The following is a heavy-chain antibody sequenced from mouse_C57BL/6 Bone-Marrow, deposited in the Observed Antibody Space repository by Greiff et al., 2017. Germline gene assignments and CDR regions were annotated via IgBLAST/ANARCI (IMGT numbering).Heavy chain of an antibody. CDR2: IWWDDDK. D-gene: IGHD1-1*01. V-gene: IGHV8-8*01. CDR3: ARGTYYYASSRFDY. CDR1: GFSLSTFGMG. Sequence: QVTLKVCGPGILQPSQTLSLTCSFSGFSLSTFGMGVGWIRQPSGKGLEWLAHIWWDDDKYYKPALKSRLTISKDTSKNQVFLKIANVDTADTATYYCARGTYYYASSRFDYWGQGTTLTVSS. J-gene: IGHJ2*01.